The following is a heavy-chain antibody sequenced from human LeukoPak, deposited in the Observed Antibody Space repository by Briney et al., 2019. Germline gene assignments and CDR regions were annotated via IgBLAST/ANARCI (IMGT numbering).Heavy chain of an antibody. Sequence: GGSLRLSCAASEFTFSNYAIHWVRQAPGKGLEYVSAIGTDGGGTYYADSVKGRFTISRDNSKNTLYLQMSSLRAEDTAVYYCVKAIPAAWGAFDIWGQGTMVIVSS. V-gene: IGHV3-64D*09. CDR3: VKAIPAAWGAFDI. D-gene: IGHD6-25*01. CDR2: IGTDGGGT. J-gene: IGHJ3*02. CDR1: EFTFSNYA.